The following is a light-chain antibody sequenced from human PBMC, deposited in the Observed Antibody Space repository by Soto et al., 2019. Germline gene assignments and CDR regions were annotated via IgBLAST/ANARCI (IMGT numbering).Light chain of an antibody. CDR2: EVS. CDR3: CSYAGSSTWV. J-gene: IGLJ3*02. Sequence: QSALTQPASVSGSPVQSITISCTGTSSEVGSYNLVSWYQQHPGKAPKLMIYEVSKRPSGVSNRFSGSKSGNTASLTISGLQAEDEADYYCCSYAGSSTWVFGGGTQLTVL. V-gene: IGLV2-23*02. CDR1: SSEVGSYNL.